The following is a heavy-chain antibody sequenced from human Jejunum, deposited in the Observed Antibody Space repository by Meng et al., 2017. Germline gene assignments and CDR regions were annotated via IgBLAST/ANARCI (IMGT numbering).Heavy chain of an antibody. CDR2: RYYSGST. Sequence: QVLLPESGPGLVRPSETRSLTCLGPGGSVSSTNCYWSWIRQPPGKGLEWIGYRYYSGSTNYNPSLKSRVTISVDTSKSQFSLKLFSVTAADTAVYYCAREYCISTTCYFDSWGQGTLVTVSS. D-gene: IGHD2-2*01. CDR3: AREYCISTTCYFDS. V-gene: IGHV4-61*01. J-gene: IGHJ4*02. CDR1: GGSVSSTNCY.